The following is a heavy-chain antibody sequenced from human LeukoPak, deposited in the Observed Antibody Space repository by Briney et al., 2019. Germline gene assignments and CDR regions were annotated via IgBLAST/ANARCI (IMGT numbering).Heavy chain of an antibody. V-gene: IGHV1-8*03. CDR3: ARGIAAAVINWFDP. D-gene: IGHD6-13*01. Sequence: ASVKVSCKASGYTFTSYDINWVRQATGQGLEWMGWMNPNSGNTGYAQKFQGRVTITRNTSISTAYMELSSLRSEDTAVYYCARGIAAAVINWFDPWGQGTLVTVSS. CDR1: GYTFTSYD. J-gene: IGHJ5*02. CDR2: MNPNSGNT.